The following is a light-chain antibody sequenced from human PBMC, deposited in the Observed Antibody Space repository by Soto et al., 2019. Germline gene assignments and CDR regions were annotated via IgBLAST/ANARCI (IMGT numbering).Light chain of an antibody. J-gene: IGLJ3*02. CDR3: CSYAGSYTFV. V-gene: IGLV2-11*01. CDR1: SSDVGNFNY. Sequence: QSVLTQPRSVSGSPGQSVSISCTGTSSDVGNFNYVSWYQQHPGKAPKLIIYDVSKRPSGVPDRFSGSKSGNTASLIISGLQAEDEADYYCCSYAGSYTFVFGGGTKVTVL. CDR2: DVS.